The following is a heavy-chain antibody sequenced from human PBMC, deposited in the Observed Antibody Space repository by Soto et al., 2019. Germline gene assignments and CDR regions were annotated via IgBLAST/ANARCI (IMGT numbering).Heavy chain of an antibody. CDR2: ISLDGADT. J-gene: IGHJ3*02. V-gene: IGHV3-43*01. CDR1: GFPFDDYS. Sequence: EVQLVESGGGVVQPGGSLRLSCAASGFPFDDYSMNWGRQVPGKGLEWVSLISLDGADTYYADSVKGRFTVSRDNSKNSLYLQMNSLTTEDTGLYSCANFGWGGSYSESHASDIWAQGTMVTVSS. D-gene: IGHD1-26*01. CDR3: ANFGWGGSYSESHASDI.